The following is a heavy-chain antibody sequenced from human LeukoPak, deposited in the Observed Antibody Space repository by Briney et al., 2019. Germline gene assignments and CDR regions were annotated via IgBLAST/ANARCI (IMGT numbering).Heavy chain of an antibody. V-gene: IGHV3-30-3*01. CDR1: GLTFSSYA. CDR2: ISYDGSNK. D-gene: IGHD1-14*01. Sequence: GRSLRLSCAASGLTFSSYAMHWVRQAPGKGLEWVAVISYDGSNKYYADSVKGRFTISRDNSKNTLYLQMNSLRAEDTAVYYCARDSITTGGTVYNWFDPWGQGTLVTVSS. CDR3: ARDSITTGGTVYNWFDP. J-gene: IGHJ5*02.